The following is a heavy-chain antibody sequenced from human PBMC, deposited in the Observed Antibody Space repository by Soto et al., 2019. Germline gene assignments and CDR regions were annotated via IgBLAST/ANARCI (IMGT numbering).Heavy chain of an antibody. D-gene: IGHD3-22*01. CDR3: AHIPSYDSSGYS. Sequence: SETLSLTCAVSGGSISTSNWWSWVRQPPGKGLEWIGEVYRTGSTNYNPSLESRLTISVDKSKNQFSLKLTSVTAADTATYYCAHIPSYDSSGYSWGQGTLVTVSS. CDR1: GGSISTSNW. CDR2: VYRTGST. V-gene: IGHV4-4*02. J-gene: IGHJ4*02.